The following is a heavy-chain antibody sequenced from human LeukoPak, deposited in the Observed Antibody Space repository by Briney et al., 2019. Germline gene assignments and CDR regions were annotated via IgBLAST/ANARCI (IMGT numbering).Heavy chain of an antibody. D-gene: IGHD4-23*01. J-gene: IGHJ4*02. CDR3: AKASVTTAVLFDL. Sequence: PSETLSLTCTVSGGSISSYFWNWIRQPPGQRLQWIGYISNTGITKYNPSLKSRVTISADTSKNQFSLILNSVTTADTAVYYCAKASVTTAVLFDLWGQGTLVAVSS. CDR1: GGSISSYF. V-gene: IGHV4-59*01. CDR2: ISNTGIT.